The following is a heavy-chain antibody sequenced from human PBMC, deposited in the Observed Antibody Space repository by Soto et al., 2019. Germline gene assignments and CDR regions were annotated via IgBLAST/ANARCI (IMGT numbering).Heavy chain of an antibody. J-gene: IGHJ5*02. D-gene: IGHD2-2*01. CDR3: ARERKGYFDP. CDR1: GFSFSPYD. CDR2: LTGSGDDT. V-gene: IGHV3-23*01. Sequence: GGSLRLSCVASGFSFSPYDTNRVRQAPGKGVEWVAGLTGSGDDTYYADSVKGRFTISRVNSKNILYLQMNNLRVDDTALYYCARERKGYFDPWGQGTLVTVSS.